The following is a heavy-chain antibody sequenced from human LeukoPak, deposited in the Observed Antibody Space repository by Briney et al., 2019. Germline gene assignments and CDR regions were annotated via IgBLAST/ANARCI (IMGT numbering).Heavy chain of an antibody. Sequence: GRSLRLSCAASGFTFNSYGMHWVRQAPGKGLEWVAVIVHDGNNKYYADSVKGRFTISRDNSKNTLYLQMNGLRPEDTAVYYCARESGPLDYYYMDVWGKGTTVTVSS. CDR2: IVHDGNNK. J-gene: IGHJ6*03. CDR3: ARESGPLDYYYMDV. CDR1: GFTFNSYG. V-gene: IGHV3-30*03.